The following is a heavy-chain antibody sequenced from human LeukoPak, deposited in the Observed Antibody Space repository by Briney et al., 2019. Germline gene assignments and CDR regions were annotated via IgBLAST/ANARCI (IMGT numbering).Heavy chain of an antibody. J-gene: IGHJ4*02. Sequence: GGSLRLSCAASGFTVSSSYMSWVRQAPGKGLEWVSVIHTGGITYYADSVKGRFSISRDNSKNTLYLQMNSLRVEDTALYYCAGGGVPAYFDYWGQGALVTVSS. V-gene: IGHV3-66*01. CDR2: IHTGGIT. CDR3: AGGGVPAYFDY. D-gene: IGHD3-16*01. CDR1: GFTVSSSY.